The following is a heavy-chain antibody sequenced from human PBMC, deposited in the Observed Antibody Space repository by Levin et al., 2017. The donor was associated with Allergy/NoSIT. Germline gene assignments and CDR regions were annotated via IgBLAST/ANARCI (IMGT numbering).Heavy chain of an antibody. CDR1: GYTFTGYY. J-gene: IGHJ4*02. CDR2: INPNSGGT. Sequence: ASVKVSCKASGYTFTGYYMHWVRQAPGQGLEWMGWINPNSGGTNYAQKFQGRVTMTRDTSISTAYMELSRLRSDDTAVYYCARENHFTYKGGFDYWGQGTLVTVSS. D-gene: IGHD1-14*01. V-gene: IGHV1-2*02. CDR3: ARENHFTYKGGFDY.